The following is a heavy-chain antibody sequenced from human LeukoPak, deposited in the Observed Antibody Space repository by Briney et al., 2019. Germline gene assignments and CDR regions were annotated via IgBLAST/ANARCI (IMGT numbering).Heavy chain of an antibody. CDR1: GFTVSSNY. Sequence: GGSLRLSCAASGFTVSSNYMSWVRQAPGKGLEWVSVIYSGGSTYYADSVKGRFTISRDNSKNTLYLQMNSLRAEDTAAYYCARDAVAGTQGFDYWGQGTLVTVSS. V-gene: IGHV3-53*01. J-gene: IGHJ4*02. CDR3: ARDAVAGTQGFDY. CDR2: IYSGGST. D-gene: IGHD6-19*01.